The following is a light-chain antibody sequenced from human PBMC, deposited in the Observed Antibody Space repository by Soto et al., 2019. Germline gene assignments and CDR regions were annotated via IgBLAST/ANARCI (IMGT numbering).Light chain of an antibody. CDR1: QSVPSR. J-gene: IGKJ1*01. CDR2: DAS. Sequence: ERVMTQSPATLSVSPGADVTLSCRASQSVPSRIAWYQQKPGQAPRLLIYDASNRATGIPARFSGSGSGTDFTLTISRLEPEDFAVYYCQQYGSSGTFGQGTKVDIK. CDR3: QQYGSSGT. V-gene: IGKV3-20*01.